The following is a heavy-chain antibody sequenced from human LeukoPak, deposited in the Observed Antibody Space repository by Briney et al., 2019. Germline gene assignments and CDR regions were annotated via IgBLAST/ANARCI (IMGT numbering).Heavy chain of an antibody. CDR3: AIDYSDSRVGDVFFEY. J-gene: IGHJ4*02. D-gene: IGHD1-26*01. Sequence: PGGSLRLSCAASGFTFSSYVMSWVRQAPGKGLEWVSGISGSGPTYYADSVKGRFTISRDNSKNTVYLQMNSLRAEDTAVYYCAIDYSDSRVGDVFFEYWGQGTLVTVSS. V-gene: IGHV3-23*01. CDR2: ISGSGPT. CDR1: GFTFSSYV.